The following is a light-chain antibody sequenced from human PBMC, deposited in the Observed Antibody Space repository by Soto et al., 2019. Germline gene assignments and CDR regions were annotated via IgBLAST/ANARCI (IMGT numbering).Light chain of an antibody. CDR2: DAS. J-gene: IGKJ4*01. CDR3: QQYGSSPPLT. CDR1: QSVSSY. Sequence: EIVLTQSPATLSLSPGERATLSCRASQSVSSYLAWYQQKPGQAPRLLIYDASNRATGIPARFSGSGSGTDFTLTISRLEPEDFVVYYCQQYGSSPPLTFGGGTKVEIK. V-gene: IGKV3-20*01.